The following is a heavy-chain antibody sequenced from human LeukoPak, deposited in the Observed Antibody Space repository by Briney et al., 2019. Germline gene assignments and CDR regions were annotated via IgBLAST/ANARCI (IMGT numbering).Heavy chain of an antibody. Sequence: ASVKVSCKVSGYTLTELSMHWVRQAPGKGLEWMGGFDPEDGETIYAQKFQGRVTMTRDMSTSTVYMELSSLRSEDTAVYYCARGSPTYYYDSSGYALTYWGQGTLVTVPS. CDR2: FDPEDGET. J-gene: IGHJ4*02. V-gene: IGHV1-24*01. D-gene: IGHD3-22*01. CDR3: ARGSPTYYYDSSGYALTY. CDR1: GYTLTELS.